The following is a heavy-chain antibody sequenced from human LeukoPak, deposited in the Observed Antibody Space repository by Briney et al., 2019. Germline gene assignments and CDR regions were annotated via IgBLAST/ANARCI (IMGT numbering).Heavy chain of an antibody. Sequence: GGSLRLSCAASGFTFSDYYMSWIRQAPGKGLEWVSYISSSGSTIYYADSVKGRFTISRDNAKNSLYLQMNSLRAEDTAVYYCASRPYYYDSSGYYSRPFFDYWGQGTLVTVSS. CDR2: ISSSGSTI. J-gene: IGHJ4*02. V-gene: IGHV3-11*04. CDR1: GFTFSDYY. D-gene: IGHD3-22*01. CDR3: ASRPYYYDSSGYYSRPFFDY.